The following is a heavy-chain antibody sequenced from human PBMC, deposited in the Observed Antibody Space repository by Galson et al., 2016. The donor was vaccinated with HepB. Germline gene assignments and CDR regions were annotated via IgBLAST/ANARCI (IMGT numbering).Heavy chain of an antibody. V-gene: IGHV5-10-1*01. CDR3: AREEGYSNGFNWFDP. CDR2: IDPSDSYT. D-gene: IGHD5-18*01. CDR1: GYTFTNYW. J-gene: IGHJ5*02. Sequence: QSGAEVKKSGESLRISCKGSGYTFTNYWITWVRQRPGKGLEWMGRIDPSDSYTKYSPSFQGHVTISADKSINTAYMQWSSLEASDTAIYSWAREEGYSNGFNWFDPWGQGTLVTVSS.